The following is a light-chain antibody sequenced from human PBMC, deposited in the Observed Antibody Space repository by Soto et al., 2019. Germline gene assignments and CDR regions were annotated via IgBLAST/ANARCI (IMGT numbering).Light chain of an antibody. CDR1: QSADSSY. Sequence: EIVLTQSPGTLSLSPGDRATLSCRAIQSADSSYLAWYQQKSGQAPRLRIYGASRRATGIPDRFSGSGSGTDFTLTISRLEPEDFALYYCHQYGSSPSWTFGQGTKVDI. CDR3: HQYGSSPSWT. CDR2: GAS. J-gene: IGKJ1*01. V-gene: IGKV3-20*01.